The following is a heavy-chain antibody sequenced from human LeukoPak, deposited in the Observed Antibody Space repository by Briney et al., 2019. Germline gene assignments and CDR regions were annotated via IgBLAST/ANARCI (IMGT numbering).Heavy chain of an antibody. V-gene: IGHV4-39*07. J-gene: IGHJ5*02. CDR1: GGSISSSSYY. CDR2: IYYSGST. CDR3: AREYYYDSSGYYPSNWFDP. Sequence: SETLSLTCTVSGGSISSSSYYWGWIRQPPGKGLEWIGSIYYSGSTYYNPSLKSRVTISVDTSKNQFSLKLSSVTAADTAVYYCAREYYYDSSGYYPSNWFDPWGQGTLVTVSS. D-gene: IGHD3-22*01.